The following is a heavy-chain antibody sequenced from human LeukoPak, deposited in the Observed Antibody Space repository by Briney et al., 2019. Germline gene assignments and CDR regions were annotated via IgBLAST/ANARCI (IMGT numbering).Heavy chain of an antibody. D-gene: IGHD6-19*01. CDR3: ARDSPVSGVDY. V-gene: IGHV3-53*01. CDR2: IYSGGST. J-gene: IGHJ4*02. CDR1: GFTVTSNY. Sequence: PGGSLRLSCAASGFTVTSNYMSWVRQAPGKGLEWVSVIYSGGSTNYADSVKGRFTISTDNSKDMLYLRMNSLRAEDTAVYYCARDSPVSGVDYWGQGTLVTVSS.